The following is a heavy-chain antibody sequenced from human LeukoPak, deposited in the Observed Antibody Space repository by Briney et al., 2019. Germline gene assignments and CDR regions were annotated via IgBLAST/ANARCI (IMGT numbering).Heavy chain of an antibody. D-gene: IGHD5-18*01. CDR2: ISDSGGST. V-gene: IGHV3-23*01. CDR3: AKVLGIQLWSAFDY. Sequence: PGGSLRLSCAASGFTFSSYAMSWVRQAPGKGLEWVSSISDSGGSTYYADSVKGRFTISRDNSKNTLYLQMNSLRAEDTAEYYCAKVLGIQLWSAFDYWGQGTLVTVSS. CDR1: GFTFSSYA. J-gene: IGHJ4*02.